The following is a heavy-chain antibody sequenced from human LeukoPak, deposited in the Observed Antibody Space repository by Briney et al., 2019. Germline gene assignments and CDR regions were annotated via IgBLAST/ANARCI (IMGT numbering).Heavy chain of an antibody. V-gene: IGHV3-30*03. CDR2: ISYDGSNK. CDR1: GFTFSSYG. D-gene: IGHD6-13*01. J-gene: IGHJ4*02. Sequence: GGSLRLSCAASGFTFSSYGMHWVRQAPGKGLEWVAVISYDGSNKYYADSVKGRFTISRDNSKNTLYLQMNSLRAEDTAVYYCARGIAAAGATPVLYYWGQGTLVTVSS. CDR3: ARGIAAAGATPVLYY.